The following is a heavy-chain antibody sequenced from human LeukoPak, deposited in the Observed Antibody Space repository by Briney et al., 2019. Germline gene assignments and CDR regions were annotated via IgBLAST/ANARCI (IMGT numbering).Heavy chain of an antibody. D-gene: IGHD6-13*01. CDR3: ARLYSSSVNF. Sequence: PGGSLRLSCATSGFSFSSYAMSWVRQAPGKGLEWVSAISGSGGSTYYADSVKGRFTISRDNSKNTLYLQMNSLRADDTAVYYCARLYSSSVNFWGQGTMVTVSS. J-gene: IGHJ4*02. CDR1: GFSFSSYA. CDR2: ISGSGGST. V-gene: IGHV3-23*01.